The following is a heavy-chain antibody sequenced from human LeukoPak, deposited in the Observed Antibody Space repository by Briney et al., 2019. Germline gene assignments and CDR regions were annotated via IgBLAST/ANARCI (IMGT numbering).Heavy chain of an antibody. CDR3: ARTKWQLPWT. V-gene: IGHV3-48*04. CDR2: ITSTSSIM. Sequence: PGGSLRLSCAASGFTFSSYGMRWVRQAPGKGLEWVSHITSTSSIMNYAESVKGRFTISRDNTKNSVYLEMNSLRAEDTAIYYCARTKWQLPWTWGLGTLVTVSS. CDR1: GFTFSSYG. D-gene: IGHD1-26*01. J-gene: IGHJ4*02.